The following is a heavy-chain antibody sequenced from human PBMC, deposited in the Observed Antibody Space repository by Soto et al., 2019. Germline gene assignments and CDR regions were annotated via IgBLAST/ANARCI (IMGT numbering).Heavy chain of an antibody. D-gene: IGHD6-19*01. J-gene: IGHJ4*02. CDR3: AHRPSGWYLFDY. CDR2: IYWNDDK. V-gene: IGHV2-5*01. CDR1: GFSLSTSGLG. Sequence: QITLKESGPTLVRPTQTLTLTCTFSGFSLSTSGLGVGWIRQPPGKALEWLALIYWNDDKRYSPSLKASLTITKDTSKNQVVLTMTNIDPVDTATYYCAHRPSGWYLFDYWGQGTLVTVSS.